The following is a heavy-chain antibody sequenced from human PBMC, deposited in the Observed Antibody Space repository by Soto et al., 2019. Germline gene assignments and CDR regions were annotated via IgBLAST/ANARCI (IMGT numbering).Heavy chain of an antibody. Sequence: SETLSLTCTVSGGSISSGGYYWSWIRQHPGKGLEWIGYIYYSGSTNYNPSLKSRVTISVDTSKNQFSLKLSSVTAADTAVYYCARLHSEIGRAVAGIRWFDPWGQGTLVTVSS. CDR3: ARLHSEIGRAVAGIRWFDP. V-gene: IGHV4-61*08. CDR2: IYYSGST. D-gene: IGHD6-19*01. CDR1: GGSISSGGYY. J-gene: IGHJ5*02.